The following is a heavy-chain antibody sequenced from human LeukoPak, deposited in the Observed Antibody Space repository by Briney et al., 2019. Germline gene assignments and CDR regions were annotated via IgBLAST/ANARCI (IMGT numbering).Heavy chain of an antibody. CDR2: FIPILGTA. Sequence: ASVKVSCKASGGTFSDYALNWVRQAPGQGLEWMGVFIPILGTANSTQKFQDRVTITADKSTSTAYMELSSLRSEDTAVYYCAREDDYYDSSGYQKDAFDIWGQGTMVTVSS. CDR3: AREDDYYDSSGYQKDAFDI. D-gene: IGHD3-22*01. J-gene: IGHJ3*02. CDR1: GGTFSDYA. V-gene: IGHV1-69*10.